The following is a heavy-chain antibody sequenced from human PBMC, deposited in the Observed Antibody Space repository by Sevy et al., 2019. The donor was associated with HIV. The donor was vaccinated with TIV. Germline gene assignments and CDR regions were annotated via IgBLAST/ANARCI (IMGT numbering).Heavy chain of an antibody. CDR3: ARPAQGYDFWSGYYTGGTEYYFDY. J-gene: IGHJ4*02. V-gene: IGHV5-51*01. D-gene: IGHD3-3*01. CDR1: GYSFTSYW. Sequence: GESLKISCKGSGYSFTSYWIGWVRQMPGKGLEWMGIIYPGDSDTRYSPSFQGQVTISADKSISTAYLQWSSLKASDTAMYYCARPAQGYDFWSGYYTGGTEYYFDYWGQGTLVTVSS. CDR2: IYPGDSDT.